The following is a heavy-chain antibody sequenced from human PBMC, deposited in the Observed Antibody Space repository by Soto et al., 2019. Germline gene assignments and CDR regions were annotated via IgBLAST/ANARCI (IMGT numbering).Heavy chain of an antibody. CDR3: VRSTSYTVGGFDT. V-gene: IGHV4-59*02. J-gene: IGHJ4*02. CDR1: GDSDTRSY. Sequence: SETLSLTFVVSGDSDTRSYWSWIRQPPGNGLEWIGLNYYIGTADYNLSLKSQATISLDTSQNLFSLILTAVTAADPAVYFCVRSTSYTVGGFDTWGQGALVTVSS. CDR2: NYYIGTA. D-gene: IGHD1-1*01.